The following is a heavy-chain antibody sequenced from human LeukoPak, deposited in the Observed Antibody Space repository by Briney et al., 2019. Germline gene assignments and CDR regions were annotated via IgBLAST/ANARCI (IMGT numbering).Heavy chain of an antibody. CDR1: GGSFSGYY. J-gene: IGHJ6*03. V-gene: IGHV4-34*01. CDR2: INHSGST. CDR3: ARDRTSGWPNYYYYYMDV. Sequence: SETLSLTCAVYGGSFSGYYWSWIRQPPGKGLEWIGEINHSGSTNYNPSLKSRVTISVDTSKNQFSLKLSSVTAADTAVYYCARDRTSGWPNYYYYYMDVWGKGTTVTISS. D-gene: IGHD6-19*01.